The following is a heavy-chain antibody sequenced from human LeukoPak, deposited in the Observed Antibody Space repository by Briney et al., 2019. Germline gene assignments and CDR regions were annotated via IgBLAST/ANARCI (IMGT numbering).Heavy chain of an antibody. CDR3: ATASIAAAGTPFDY. J-gene: IGHJ4*02. CDR1: GYTLTELS. CDR2: FDPEDGET. Sequence: ASVKVSCKVSGYTLTELSMHWVRQAPGKGLEWMGGFDPEDGETIYAQKFQGRVTMTEDTSTDTAYMELSSLRSEDTAVYYCATASIAAAGTPFDYWGQGTLVTVSS. D-gene: IGHD6-13*01. V-gene: IGHV1-24*01.